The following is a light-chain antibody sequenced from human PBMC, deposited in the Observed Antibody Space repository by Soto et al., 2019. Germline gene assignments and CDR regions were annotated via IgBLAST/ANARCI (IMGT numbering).Light chain of an antibody. CDR1: QSVGSSY. Sequence: EIVLSQSPGTLSLSPGETATLSCRASQSVGSSYLAWYQQKPGQAPRLLIYAASARATGIPDKFGGSGSGTEFTLTISRLEPEDFAVYFCQQYGSSPGTFGQGTKVDIK. V-gene: IGKV3-20*01. CDR3: QQYGSSPGT. CDR2: AAS. J-gene: IGKJ1*01.